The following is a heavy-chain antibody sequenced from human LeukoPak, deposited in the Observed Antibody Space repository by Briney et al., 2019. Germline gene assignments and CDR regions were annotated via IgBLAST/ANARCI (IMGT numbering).Heavy chain of an antibody. Sequence: ASVKVSCKASGYTFTSYYMHWVRQAPGQGLEWMGIINPSGGSTSYAQKFQGRVTMTRDTSTSTVYMELSSLRSEDTAVYYCARGRIYYGSGVRDYCYYGMDVWGQGTTVTVSS. CDR1: GYTFTSYY. D-gene: IGHD3-10*01. CDR2: INPSGGST. J-gene: IGHJ6*02. V-gene: IGHV1-46*01. CDR3: ARGRIYYGSGVRDYCYYGMDV.